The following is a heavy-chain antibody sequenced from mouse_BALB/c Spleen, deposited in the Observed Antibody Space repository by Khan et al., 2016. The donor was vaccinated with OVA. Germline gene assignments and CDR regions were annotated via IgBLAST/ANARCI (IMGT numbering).Heavy chain of an antibody. CDR2: INPHIGET. D-gene: IGHD1-1*01. CDR1: GYSFTGYF. J-gene: IGHJ2*01. V-gene: IGHV1-20*02. Sequence: VQLKQSGPELVKPGASVKISCKASGYSFTGYFMNWVMQSHGKSLEWIGRINPHIGETLYNPKFKGKATLTVNESSSTAHMELRSLASDDSAVYYCARFYRSDFDYWGQGTTLTVSS. CDR3: ARFYRSDFDY.